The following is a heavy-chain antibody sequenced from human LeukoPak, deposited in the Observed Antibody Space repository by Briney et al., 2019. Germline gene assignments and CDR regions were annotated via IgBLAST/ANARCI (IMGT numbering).Heavy chain of an antibody. V-gene: IGHV4-39*01. J-gene: IGHJ3*02. CDR1: GDSISRSGYY. D-gene: IGHD6-13*01. Sequence: SETLSLTCTVSGDSISRSGYYWGWLRQPPGKGLEWIGSIFYTGSTNYNPSLKSRVTISVDTSKNQFSLKLSSVTAADTAVYYCARHGMWSSSWYPDAFDIWGQGTMVTVSS. CDR3: ARHGMWSSSWYPDAFDI. CDR2: IFYTGST.